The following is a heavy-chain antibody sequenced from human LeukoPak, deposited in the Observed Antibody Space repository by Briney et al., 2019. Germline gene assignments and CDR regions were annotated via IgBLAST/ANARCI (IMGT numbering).Heavy chain of an antibody. CDR2: IYSGGST. D-gene: IGHD6-19*01. CDR1: GFTVSSNY. CDR3: AREKGIAVAGHFDY. J-gene: IGHJ4*02. V-gene: IGHV3-66*01. Sequence: GGSLRLSCAASGFTVSSNYMSWVRQAPGKGLEWVSVIYSGGSTYYADSVKGRFTISRDNSKNTLYLQMNSLRAEDTAVYYCAREKGIAVAGHFDYWGQGTPVTVSS.